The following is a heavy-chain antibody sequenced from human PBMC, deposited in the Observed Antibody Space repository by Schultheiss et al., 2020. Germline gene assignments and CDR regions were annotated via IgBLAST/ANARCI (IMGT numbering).Heavy chain of an antibody. J-gene: IGHJ4*02. CDR3: ARLEWELLPYDY. Sequence: GESLKISCKASGYGFSTYWIGWVRQLPGKGLEWMGIIYPGDSDTRYSPSFQGQVTISADKSISTAYLQWSSLKASDTAMYYCARLEWELLPYDYWGQGTLVTVSS. CDR2: IYPGDSDT. D-gene: IGHD1-26*01. CDR1: GYGFSTYW. V-gene: IGHV5-51*01.